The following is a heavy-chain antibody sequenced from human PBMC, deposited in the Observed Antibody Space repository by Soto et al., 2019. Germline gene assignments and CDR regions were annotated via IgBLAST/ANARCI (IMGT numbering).Heavy chain of an antibody. Sequence: SETLSLTCAVYGESFSGYIWTWIRQTPGKGLQWIGQINHSGSASYNPSIKRQNTISVHTSNNQFSLELSSVTAADTAVYYCARGLITGSHYSGGWYYFDSWGQGTQVTVSS. V-gene: IGHV4-34*01. D-gene: IGHD6-19*01. J-gene: IGHJ4*02. CDR2: INHSGSA. CDR1: GESFSGYI. CDR3: ARGLITGSHYSGGWYYFDS.